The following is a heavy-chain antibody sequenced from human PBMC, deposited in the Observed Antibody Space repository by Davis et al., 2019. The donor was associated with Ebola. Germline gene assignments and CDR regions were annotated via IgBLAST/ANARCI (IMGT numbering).Heavy chain of an antibody. V-gene: IGHV3-33*01. Sequence: PGGSLRLSCAASGFTFSSYGKHWVRQAPGKGLEWVAAIWYDGSNKYYADSVKGRFTISRDNAKNSLYLQMNSLRAEDTAVYYCAREVGDQSDGNNWFDPWGQGTLVTVSS. D-gene: IGHD3-10*01. J-gene: IGHJ5*02. CDR2: IWYDGSNK. CDR3: AREVGDQSDGNNWFDP. CDR1: GFTFSSYG.